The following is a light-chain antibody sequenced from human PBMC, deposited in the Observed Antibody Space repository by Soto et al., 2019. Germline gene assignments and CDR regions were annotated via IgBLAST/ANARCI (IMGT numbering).Light chain of an antibody. V-gene: IGLV2-23*01. J-gene: IGLJ1*01. CDR3: CSYAGSNYV. CDR1: SSDVGSYNL. CDR2: EGS. Sequence: QSVLTQPASVSGSPGQSITISCTGTSSDVGSYNLVSWYRHHPGKAPKLMIYEGSKRPSGVSNRFSGSKSGNTASLTISGLQAEDEADYYCCSYAGSNYVFGTGTKLTVL.